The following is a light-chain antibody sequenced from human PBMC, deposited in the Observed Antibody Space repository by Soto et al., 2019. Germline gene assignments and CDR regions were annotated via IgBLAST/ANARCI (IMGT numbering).Light chain of an antibody. J-gene: IGKJ5*01. V-gene: IGKV1-39*01. Sequence: DIPMTQSPSFLSASVGDRVTITCRASQSIGKHLNWYQQKPGKAPKFLIYGASTLQGGVPSRFTGSGSGTDFTLTVNSLQPEDFATYYCQQSYSSPTTFGQGTRLEI. CDR2: GAS. CDR3: QQSYSSPTT. CDR1: QSIGKH.